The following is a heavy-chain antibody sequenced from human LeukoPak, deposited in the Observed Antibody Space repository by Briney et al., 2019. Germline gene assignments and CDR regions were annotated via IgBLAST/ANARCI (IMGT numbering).Heavy chain of an antibody. CDR2: IYFSGST. V-gene: IGHV4-34*01. Sequence: SETLSLTCAVYGGSFSGYYWSWIRQPPGKGLEWIGNIYFSGSTYYNPSLKSRVTISVDTSKNQFSLKLSSVTAADTAVYYCASQLNQWLIDYWGQGTLVTVSS. CDR3: ASQLNQWLIDY. CDR1: GGSFSGYY. D-gene: IGHD6-19*01. J-gene: IGHJ4*02.